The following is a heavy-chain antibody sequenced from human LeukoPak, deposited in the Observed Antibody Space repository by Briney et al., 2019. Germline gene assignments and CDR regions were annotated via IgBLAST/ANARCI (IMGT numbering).Heavy chain of an antibody. Sequence: PSETLSLTCTVSGGSINSHYWSWLRQPPGKGLEWIGYIYYSGSTNSNPSLKSRVTISVDTSKNQFSLKLSSVTAADTAIYYCARDPSTFYFDYWGQGAPVTASS. J-gene: IGHJ4*02. D-gene: IGHD3-16*01. V-gene: IGHV4-59*11. CDR1: GGSINSHY. CDR2: IYYSGST. CDR3: ARDPSTFYFDY.